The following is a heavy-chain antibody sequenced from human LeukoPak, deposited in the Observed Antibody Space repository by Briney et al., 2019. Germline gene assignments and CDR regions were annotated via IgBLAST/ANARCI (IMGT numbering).Heavy chain of an antibody. CDR2: IYYSGST. V-gene: IGHV4-59*01. J-gene: IGHJ4*02. D-gene: IGHD3-10*01. Sequence: SETLSLTCTVSGGSISSYYWSWIRQPPGKGLEWIGYIYYSGSTNYNPSLKSRVTISVDTSKNQFSLKLSSVTAADTAVYYCARVKFGFYYGSGSFDCWGQGTLVTVSS. CDR3: ARVKFGFYYGSGSFDC. CDR1: GGSISSYY.